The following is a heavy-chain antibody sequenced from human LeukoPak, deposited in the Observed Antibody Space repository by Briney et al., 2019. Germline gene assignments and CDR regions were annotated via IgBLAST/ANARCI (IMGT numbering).Heavy chain of an antibody. V-gene: IGHV4-59*08. J-gene: IGHJ6*03. CDR1: GDSISSSS. CDR2: ISNNGKH. Sequence: SDPLSLTCTLSGDSISSSSWTWIRHSPGKGLESLGYISNNGKHKYRSSFEGRVPVSVNTSKRQFFLTLRFVDAGDPAVFSFARRIFSGKFRHLLYSYMDVWGKGTTVSVS. D-gene: IGHD2/OR15-2a*01. CDR3: ARRIFSGKFRHLLYSYMDV.